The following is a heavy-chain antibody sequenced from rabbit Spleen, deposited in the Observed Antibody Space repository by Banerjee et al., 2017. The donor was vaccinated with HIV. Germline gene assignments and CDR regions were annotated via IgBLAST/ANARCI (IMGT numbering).Heavy chain of an antibody. CDR2: IDDVDGST. V-gene: IGHV1S45*01. CDR1: GFSFSSTYW. J-gene: IGHJ4*01. CDR3: ARDQGYSYNFATGDFDL. D-gene: IGHD6-1*01. Sequence: QQQLVESGGGLVKPGASLTLTCKASGFSFSSTYWICWVRQAPGKGLEWIACIDDVDGSTYYASWAKGRFSSSKTSSTTVTLQMTSLTAADTAIYFCARDQGYSYNFATGDFDLLGPGTLVTVS.